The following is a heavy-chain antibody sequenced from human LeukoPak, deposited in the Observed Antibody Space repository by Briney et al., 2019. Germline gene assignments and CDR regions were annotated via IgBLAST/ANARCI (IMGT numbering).Heavy chain of an antibody. CDR1: GGTFSSYA. V-gene: IGHV1-69*04. CDR3: ARDRGTIFGVVRDYYYYGMDV. D-gene: IGHD3-3*01. CDR2: IIPILGIA. Sequence: SVKVSCKASGGTFSSYAISWVRQAPGQGLEWMGRIIPILGIANYAQKFQSRVTITADKSTSTAYMELSSLRSEDTAVYYCARDRGTIFGVVRDYYYYGMDVWGQGTTVTVSS. J-gene: IGHJ6*02.